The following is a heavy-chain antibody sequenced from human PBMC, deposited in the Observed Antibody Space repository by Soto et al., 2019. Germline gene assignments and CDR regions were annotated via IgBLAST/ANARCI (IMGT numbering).Heavy chain of an antibody. CDR3: AREGRDGYNLIDY. V-gene: IGHV4-31*03. CDR1: GGSISSGGYY. Sequence: SETLSLTCTVSGGSISSGGYYWSWIRQHPGKGLEWIGYIYYSGSTYYNPSLKSRVTISVDTSKNQFSLKLSSVTAADAAVYYCAREGRDGYNLIDYWGQGTLVTVS. D-gene: IGHD5-12*01. CDR2: IYYSGST. J-gene: IGHJ4*02.